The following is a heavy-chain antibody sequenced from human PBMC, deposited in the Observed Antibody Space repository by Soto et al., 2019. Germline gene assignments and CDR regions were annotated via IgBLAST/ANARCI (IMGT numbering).Heavy chain of an antibody. D-gene: IGHD2-15*01. V-gene: IGHV3-23*01. Sequence: EVQLLESGGGLVQPGGSLSLSCAASGFTFSSYAMSWVRQAPGKGLEWGSAISGSGGSTYYADSVKGRFTISRDNSKNTMYLQMNSLRAEDKDVYYCSKCRSCYFDYWGQGTLVTVSS. CDR1: GFTFSSYA. CDR2: ISGSGGST. J-gene: IGHJ4*02. CDR3: SKCRSCYFDY.